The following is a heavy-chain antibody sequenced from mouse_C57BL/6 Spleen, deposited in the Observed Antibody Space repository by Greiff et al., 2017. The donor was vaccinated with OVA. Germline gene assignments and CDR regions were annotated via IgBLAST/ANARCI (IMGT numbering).Heavy chain of an antibody. Sequence: EVMLVESGGGLVKPGGSLKLSCAASGFTFSDYGMHWVRQAPEKGLEWVAYISSGSSTIYYADTVKGRYTISRDNAKNTLFLQMTSLRSEDTAMYYCANSSNWYFDVGGTGTTVTVSS. D-gene: IGHD1-1*01. V-gene: IGHV5-17*01. J-gene: IGHJ1*03. CDR2: ISSGSSTI. CDR3: ANSSNWYFDV. CDR1: GFTFSDYG.